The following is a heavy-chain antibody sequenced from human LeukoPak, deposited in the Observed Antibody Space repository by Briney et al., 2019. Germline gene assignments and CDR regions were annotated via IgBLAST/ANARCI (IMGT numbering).Heavy chain of an antibody. J-gene: IGHJ4*02. CDR2: ISSSSSYI. CDR3: ARDYGDY. Sequence: GGSLRLSCAASGFTFSSYTMTWARQAPGKGLEWVSSISSSSSYIYYADSVKGRFTISRDNAKKPLYLQMNGLRAEDTAVFYCARDYGDYWGRGTLVTVSS. CDR1: GFTFSSYT. D-gene: IGHD4-17*01. V-gene: IGHV3-21*01.